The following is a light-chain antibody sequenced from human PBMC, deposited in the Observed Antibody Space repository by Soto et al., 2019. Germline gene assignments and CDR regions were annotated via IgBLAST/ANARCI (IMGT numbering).Light chain of an antibody. Sequence: DIQMTQSPSTLSASVGDRVTITCRASQSIRDWLAWYQQIPGKDPKLLIYRASNLESGVPSRFSGSGSGTEFTLTISSLQPDDFATYYCQQYDSYAWTFGQGTKVEIK. CDR1: QSIRDW. CDR3: QQYDSYAWT. V-gene: IGKV1-5*03. J-gene: IGKJ1*01. CDR2: RAS.